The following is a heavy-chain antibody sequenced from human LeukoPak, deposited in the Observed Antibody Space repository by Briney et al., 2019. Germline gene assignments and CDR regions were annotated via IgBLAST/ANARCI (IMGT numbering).Heavy chain of an antibody. CDR1: GFTVSTNY. J-gene: IGHJ4*02. CDR2: IYSGGST. V-gene: IGHV3-66*01. CDR3: AKALNVAMVRGVITRDFDY. D-gene: IGHD3-10*01. Sequence: GGSLRLSCAASGFTVSTNYMSWVRQAPGKGLEWASTIYSGGSTHYADSVQGRFTISRDNSKNTLYLQMNSLRAEDTAVYYCAKALNVAMVRGVITRDFDYWGQGTLVTVSS.